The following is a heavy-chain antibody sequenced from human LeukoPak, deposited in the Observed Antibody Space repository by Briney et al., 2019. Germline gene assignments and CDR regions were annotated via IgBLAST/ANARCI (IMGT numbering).Heavy chain of an antibody. CDR1: GFTFSNYW. CDR2: IDNAGSIT. V-gene: IGHV3-74*03. D-gene: IGHD5-18*01. Sequence: PGGSLRLSCAASGFTFSNYWIHWVRQAPGKGLVWVSRIDNAGSITTYADSVKGRFTISRDNAENTLYLQMNSLRVEDTAVYYCARDRGLYGYDYWGQGTLVTVSS. J-gene: IGHJ4*02. CDR3: ARDRGLYGYDY.